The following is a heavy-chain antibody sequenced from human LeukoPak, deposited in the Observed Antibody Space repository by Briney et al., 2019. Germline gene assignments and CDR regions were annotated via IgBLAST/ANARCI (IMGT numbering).Heavy chain of an antibody. J-gene: IGHJ4*02. CDR2: FSGSGGST. D-gene: IGHD3-22*01. CDR3: ARKTDSGGQGDY. Sequence: PGGSLRLSCAASGFTFSSYAMSWVRQAPGKGLEWVSAFSGSGGSTYYADSVKGRFTISRDNSKNTLYLQMNSLRAEDTAVYYCARKTDSGGQGDYWGPGTLVTVSS. V-gene: IGHV3-23*01. CDR1: GFTFSSYA.